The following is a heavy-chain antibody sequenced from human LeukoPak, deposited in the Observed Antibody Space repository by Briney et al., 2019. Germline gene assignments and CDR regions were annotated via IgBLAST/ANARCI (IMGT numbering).Heavy chain of an antibody. CDR3: AKEGRRWLQTYYYYGMDV. J-gene: IGHJ6*02. D-gene: IGHD4-17*01. CDR2: ISYGGSNK. Sequence: GGSLRLSCAASGFTFSSYGMHWVRQAPGKGLEWVAVISYGGSNKYYADSVKSRFTISRDNSKNTLYLQMNSLRAEDTAVYYCAKEGRRWLQTYYYYGMDVWGQGTTVTVSS. V-gene: IGHV3-30*18. CDR1: GFTFSSYG.